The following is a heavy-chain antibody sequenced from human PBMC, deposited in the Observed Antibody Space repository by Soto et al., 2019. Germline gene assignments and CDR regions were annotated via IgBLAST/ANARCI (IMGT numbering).Heavy chain of an antibody. CDR2: IASSSSTI. Sequence: EGQLVESGGGSVQPGGSLRLSCAASGSTFSGNGMNWVRQAPGKGLEWVSYIASSSSTIYYADSVKGRFTISRDNAKNSLYLHMNSLRVDDTAVYYCARGMGITATGRYDYWGQGILVTVSS. J-gene: IGHJ4*02. CDR1: GSTFSGNG. D-gene: IGHD6-13*01. V-gene: IGHV3-48*01. CDR3: ARGMGITATGRYDY.